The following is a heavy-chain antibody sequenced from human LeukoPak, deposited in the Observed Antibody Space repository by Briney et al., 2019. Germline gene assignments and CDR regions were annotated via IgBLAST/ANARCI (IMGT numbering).Heavy chain of an antibody. Sequence: SETLSLTCAVYGGSFSGYYWSWIRQPPGKGLEWIGEINHSGSTNYNPSLKSRVTISVDTSKNQFSLKLSSVTAADTAVYFCAGVFSGRRPFELWGKGTLVTVSS. CDR2: INHSGST. CDR1: GGSFSGYY. V-gene: IGHV4-34*01. CDR3: AGVFSGRRPFEL. D-gene: IGHD3-10*01. J-gene: IGHJ4*02.